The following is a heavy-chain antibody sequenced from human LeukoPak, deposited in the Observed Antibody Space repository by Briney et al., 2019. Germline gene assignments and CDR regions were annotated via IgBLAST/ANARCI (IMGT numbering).Heavy chain of an antibody. CDR3: ARALRLSTGSYSPFDY. CDR1: GFTFSSNA. D-gene: IGHD1-26*01. V-gene: IGHV3-23*01. CDR2: ITGGGGST. Sequence: GGSLRLSCAASGFTFSSNAMSWVRQAPGKGLEWVSGITGGGGSTYYADSVKGRFTISRDNSKNTLYLQMNTLRDEDTALYYCARALRLSTGSYSPFDYWGQGTLVTVSS. J-gene: IGHJ4*02.